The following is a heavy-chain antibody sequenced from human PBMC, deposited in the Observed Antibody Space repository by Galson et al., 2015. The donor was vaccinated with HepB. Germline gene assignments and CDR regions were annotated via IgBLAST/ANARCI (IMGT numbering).Heavy chain of an antibody. CDR2: IVVGSGDT. CDR1: GFTFSSSA. CDR3: AASLVDIVAYDY. Sequence: SGFTFSSSAMQWVRQARGQRLEWIGWIVVGSGDTNYAQKFKERVTITTDMSTTTAYMELSSLRFEDTAVYYCAASLVDIVAYDYWGRGTLVTVSS. D-gene: IGHD5-12*01. J-gene: IGHJ4*02. V-gene: IGHV1-58*02.